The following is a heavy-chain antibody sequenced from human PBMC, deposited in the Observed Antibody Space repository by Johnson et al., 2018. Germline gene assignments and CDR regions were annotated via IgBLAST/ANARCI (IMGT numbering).Heavy chain of an antibody. Sequence: VQLQESGGALVQPGESLRLSCTASGIILNIYDIHWIRQAAGKGLAWLSYISKSGDSIYSADSLKGRFTVSTDTAKNSVILQMNSLRDEDTAVYYCRRWAGNTDIWGQGTMVTVSS. CDR3: RRWAGNTDI. J-gene: IGHJ3*02. CDR2: ISKSGDSI. V-gene: IGHV3-48*02. CDR1: GIILNIYD. D-gene: IGHD2/OR15-2a*01.